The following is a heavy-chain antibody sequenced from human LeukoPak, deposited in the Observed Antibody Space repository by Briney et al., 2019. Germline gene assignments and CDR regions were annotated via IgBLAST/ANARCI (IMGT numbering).Heavy chain of an antibody. CDR3: ARDKASSGWYYFDY. CDR1: EFPLSSYC. D-gene: IGHD6-19*01. Sequence: GGSLTLSCAASEFPLSSYCMNWVRQAPGKGLEWVSFISSSSDIIYYTDSVKGRFTVSRDNAKNSLYLQMNSLRAEDTAVYYCARDKASSGWYYFDYWSQGSLLTVSS. CDR2: ISSSSDII. J-gene: IGHJ4*02. V-gene: IGHV3-48*01.